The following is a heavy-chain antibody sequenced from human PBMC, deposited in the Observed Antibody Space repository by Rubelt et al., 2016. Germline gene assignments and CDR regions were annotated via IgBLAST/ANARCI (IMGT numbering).Heavy chain of an antibody. Sequence: EVQLVPSGAEVTKPGESLKISCQGSGYNFAKSWIGWVRQMSGTGLEWMGLISPGASDTRYNPSFRGQVTISADKSISTAYLQWSSLKASDTAMYYCARLPQNTYYFDYWGQGALVMVSS. CDR1: GYNFAKSW. CDR2: ISPGASDT. J-gene: IGHJ4*02. V-gene: IGHV5-51*03. CDR3: ARLPQNTYYFDY.